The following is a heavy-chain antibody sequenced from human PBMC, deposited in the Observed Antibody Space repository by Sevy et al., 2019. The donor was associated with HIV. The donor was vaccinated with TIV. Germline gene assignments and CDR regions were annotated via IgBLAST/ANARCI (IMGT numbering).Heavy chain of an antibody. D-gene: IGHD6-13*01. Sequence: SETLSLTCTVSGGSISSYYWSCIRQPPGKGPEWIGYIDYSGSTNYNPSLKSRVTILLDTSKKQFSLKLNSVTAADTAVSYRARDRFQQLGPTWYYYYGMDVWGQGTMVTVSS. V-gene: IGHV4-59*12. CDR1: GGSISSYY. CDR2: IDYSGST. CDR3: ARDRFQQLGPTWYYYYGMDV. J-gene: IGHJ6*02.